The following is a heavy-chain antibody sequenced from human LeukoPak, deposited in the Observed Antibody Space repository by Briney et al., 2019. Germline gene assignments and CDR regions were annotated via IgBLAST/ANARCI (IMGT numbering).Heavy chain of an antibody. CDR3: ARVILTGYYNPLDY. J-gene: IGHJ4*02. CDR1: GFTFGTYS. V-gene: IGHV3-48*02. CDR2: ISRSSATI. Sequence: AGGSLRLSCAASGFTFGTYSMSWVRQAPGKGLEWVSYISRSSATIYYADSVKGRFTISRDNAKNSLYLQMNSLRDEDTAVYYCARVILTGYYNPLDYWGQGTLVTVSS. D-gene: IGHD3-9*01.